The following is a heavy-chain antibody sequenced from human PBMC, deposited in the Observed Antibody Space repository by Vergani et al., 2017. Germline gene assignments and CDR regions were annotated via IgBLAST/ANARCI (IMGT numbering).Heavy chain of an antibody. J-gene: IGHJ6*03. CDR2: IYYSGST. Sequence: QVQLQESGPGLVKPSQTLALTCTVSGGSISSGGYYWSWIRQHPGKGLEWIGYIYYSGSTYYNPSLKSRVTISVDTSKNQFSLKLSSVTAADTAVYYCARGXDPLKLYYYYYMDVWGKGTTVTVSS. CDR1: GGSISSGGYY. V-gene: IGHV4-31*03. CDR3: ARGXDPLKLYYYYYMDV.